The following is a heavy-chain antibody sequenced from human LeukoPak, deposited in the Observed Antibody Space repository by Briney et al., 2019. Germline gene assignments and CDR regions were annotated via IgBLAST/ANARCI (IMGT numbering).Heavy chain of an antibody. Sequence: SETLSLTCTVSGGSISSSSFYWGWIRQPPGKGPEWIGSIYYSGSTYYNPSLKSRVIMSVDKSKNQFSLKLRSVTAADTAVYYCAREWHHVFDYWGQGNLVTVSS. V-gene: IGHV4-39*07. CDR1: GGSISSSSFY. D-gene: IGHD5-12*01. CDR3: AREWHHVFDY. CDR2: IYYSGST. J-gene: IGHJ4*02.